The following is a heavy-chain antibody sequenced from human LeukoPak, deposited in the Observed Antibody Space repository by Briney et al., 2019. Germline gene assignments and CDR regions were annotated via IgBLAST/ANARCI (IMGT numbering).Heavy chain of an antibody. CDR3: ARRADSHPYDY. J-gene: IGHJ4*02. Sequence: GGSLRLSCEASGFTFDDHAMSWVRQAPGKGLEWVSGINWNGGSSGYAESVKGRFTISRDNSKNTLYLQMNSLRAEDTAVYYCARRADSHPYDYWGQGILVTVSS. CDR2: INWNGGSS. V-gene: IGHV3-20*04. CDR1: GFTFDDHA.